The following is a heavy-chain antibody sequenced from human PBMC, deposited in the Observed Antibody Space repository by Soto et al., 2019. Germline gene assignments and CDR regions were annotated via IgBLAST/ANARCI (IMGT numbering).Heavy chain of an antibody. CDR1: GYSFTSYW. CDR2: IYPGDSDT. V-gene: IGHV5-51*01. D-gene: IGHD6-13*01. Sequence: GESLKISCKGSGYSFTSYWIGWVRQIPGKGLEWMGIIYPGDSDTRYSPSFQGQVTISADKSISTAYLQWSSLKASDTAMYYCARRSSFSYYGMDVWGKGTTVTVSS. CDR3: ARRSSFSYYGMDV. J-gene: IGHJ6*04.